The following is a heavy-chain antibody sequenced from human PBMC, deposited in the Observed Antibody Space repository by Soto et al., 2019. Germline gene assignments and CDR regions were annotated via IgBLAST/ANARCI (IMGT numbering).Heavy chain of an antibody. Sequence: PSETLSLTCTVSGDSIVTSNWWSWVRQPPGKGLEWIGEIYHTGSTNYNLSLRSRVTMSVDKSKNQFSLNLSSLTAADTAIYYCTCPRDCITSSCNSWFDPWVQGTLVTVSS. J-gene: IGHJ5*02. D-gene: IGHD2-2*02. CDR3: TCPRDCITSSCNSWFDP. V-gene: IGHV4-4*02. CDR1: GDSIVTSNW. CDR2: IYHTGST.